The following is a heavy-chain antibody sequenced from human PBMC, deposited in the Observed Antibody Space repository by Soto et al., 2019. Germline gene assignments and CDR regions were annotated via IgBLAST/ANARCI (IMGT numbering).Heavy chain of an antibody. CDR3: ARITVAQNEYLDH. D-gene: IGHD4-17*01. CDR2: IDRDGSGK. V-gene: IGHV3-7*01. Sequence: PGGSLRLSCAASGFTFSGHRMTWVRQAPGKGLEWVANIDRDGSGKYYVDSVRGRFIISRDNAENSLYLQMGSLRAEDTAVYYCARITVAQNEYLDHWGQGARVTVSS. CDR1: GFTFSGHR. J-gene: IGHJ4*02.